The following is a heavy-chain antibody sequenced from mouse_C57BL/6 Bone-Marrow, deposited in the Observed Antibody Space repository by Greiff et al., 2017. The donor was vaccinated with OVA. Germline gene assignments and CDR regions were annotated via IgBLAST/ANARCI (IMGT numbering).Heavy chain of an antibody. Sequence: LVESGPELVRPGTSVKMSCKASGYTFTNYWIGWAKQRPGHGLEWIGDIYPGGGYTNYNEKFKGKATLTADKSSSTAYMQFSSLTSEDSAIYYCAKGNNWYFDYWGQGTTLTVSS. J-gene: IGHJ2*01. CDR2: IYPGGGYT. D-gene: IGHD4-1*01. V-gene: IGHV1-63*01. CDR3: AKGNNWYFDY. CDR1: GYTFTNYW.